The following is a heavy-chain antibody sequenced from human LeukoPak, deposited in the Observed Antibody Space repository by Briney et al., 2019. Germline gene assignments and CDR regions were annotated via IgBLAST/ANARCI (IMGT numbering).Heavy chain of an antibody. V-gene: IGHV3-49*04. CDR1: GFTFGDYA. CDR3: TRIYDSSGYYDYFDY. Sequence: PGRSLRLSCTASGFTFGDYAMSWVRQAPGKGLEWVGFIRSKAYGGTTEYAASVKVRFTISRDDSKSIAYLQMNSLKTEDKAVYYCTRIYDSSGYYDYFDYWGQGTLVTVSS. CDR2: IRSKAYGGTT. D-gene: IGHD3-22*01. J-gene: IGHJ4*01.